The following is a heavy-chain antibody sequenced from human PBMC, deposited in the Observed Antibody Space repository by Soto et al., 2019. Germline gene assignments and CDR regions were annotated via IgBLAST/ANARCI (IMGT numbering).Heavy chain of an antibody. CDR2: ISYDESNK. CDR1: GFTFRSYG. CDR3: VKDEGSSRPFDY. V-gene: IGHV3-30*18. J-gene: IGHJ4*02. Sequence: QVKLVESGGGVVQPGRSLRLSCAASGFTFRSYGMHWVRQAPGKGLEWVAVISYDESNKFYGDSVKGRFTISRDNFKNMLYLQMSSLRAEDTALYHCVKDEGSSRPFDYWGQGTLVTVSS. D-gene: IGHD6-13*01.